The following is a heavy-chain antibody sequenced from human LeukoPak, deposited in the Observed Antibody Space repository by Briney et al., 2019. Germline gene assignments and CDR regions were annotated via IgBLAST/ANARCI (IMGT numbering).Heavy chain of an antibody. J-gene: IGHJ4*02. V-gene: IGHV3-53*01. CDR1: GFNLSSNY. D-gene: IGHD3-10*01. CDR2: IFSGGST. Sequence: GGSLRLSCAASGFNLSSNYMSWVCQAPGKGREWGSDIFSGGSTYYAVSVTGRFTTSRDNSKKTLYLQMNSLRAEDTAVYYCARDRGYYFDYWGQGTLVTVSS. CDR3: ARDRGYYFDY.